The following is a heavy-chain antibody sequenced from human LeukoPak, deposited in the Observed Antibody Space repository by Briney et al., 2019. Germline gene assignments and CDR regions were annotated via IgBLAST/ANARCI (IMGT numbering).Heavy chain of an antibody. D-gene: IGHD3-10*01. V-gene: IGHV3-33*01. Sequence: GGSLRLSCAASGFTFSSYGMHWVRQAPGKGLEWVAVIWYDGSNKYYADSVKGRFTISRDNSKNTLYLQMNSLRAEDTAVYYCARMSYGSGSYYNDYWGQGTLVTVSS. CDR1: GFTFSSYG. CDR3: ARMSYGSGSYYNDY. J-gene: IGHJ4*02. CDR2: IWYDGSNK.